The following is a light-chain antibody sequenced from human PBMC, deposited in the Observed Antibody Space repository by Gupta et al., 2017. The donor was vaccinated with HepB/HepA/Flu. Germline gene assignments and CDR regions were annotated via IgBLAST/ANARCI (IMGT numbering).Light chain of an antibody. Sequence: IVVTLAPSLSVSPGGIVTLTCGWRAGSVSTSYRPSWYQQTPFQPPRTLIYSTNTRSAGVPVRFSGSILGNKAALTITGAQADDESDYYCLLYRVSFIWVFGGGTKLSVL. CDR2: STN. CDR3: LLYRVSFIWV. J-gene: IGLJ3*02. V-gene: IGLV8-61*01. CDR1: AGSVSTSYR.